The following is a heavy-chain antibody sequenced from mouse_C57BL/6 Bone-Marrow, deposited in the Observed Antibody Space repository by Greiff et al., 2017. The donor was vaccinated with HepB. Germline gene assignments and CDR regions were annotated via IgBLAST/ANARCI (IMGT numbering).Heavy chain of an antibody. CDR2: ISDGGSYT. J-gene: IGHJ2*01. Sequence: EVNVVESGGGLVKPGGSLKLSCAASGFTFSSYAMSWVRQTPEKRLEWVATISDGGSYTYYPDNVKGRFTISRDNAKNNLYLQMSHLKSEDTAMYYCARRYGSYPFDYWGQGTTLTVSS. D-gene: IGHD1-1*01. CDR3: ARRYGSYPFDY. CDR1: GFTFSSYA. V-gene: IGHV5-4*03.